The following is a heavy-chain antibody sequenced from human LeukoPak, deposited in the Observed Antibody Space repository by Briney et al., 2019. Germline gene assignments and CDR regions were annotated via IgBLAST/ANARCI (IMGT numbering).Heavy chain of an antibody. J-gene: IGHJ4*02. Sequence: GSLRLSCAASGFIFTNAWMNWVRQAPGKGLEWVGRIKSKTDGGTTDYAAPVKGRFTISRDDSKNTLYLQMNSLKTEDTAVYYCTTDLGDYYDSSGSVFGYWGQGTLVTVSS. CDR3: TTDLGDYYDSSGSVFGY. V-gene: IGHV3-15*07. CDR1: GFIFTNAW. CDR2: IKSKTDGGTT. D-gene: IGHD3-22*01.